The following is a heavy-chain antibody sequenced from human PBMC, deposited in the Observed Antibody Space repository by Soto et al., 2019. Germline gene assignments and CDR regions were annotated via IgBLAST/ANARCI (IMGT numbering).Heavy chain of an antibody. Sequence: QVQLQESGPGLVKPSGTLSLTCAVSGGSISSSNWWSWVRQPPGKGLEWIGEIYDSGSTNYNPSLKSRVTISVDKSKNRFSRKLSSVAAADTAGYYCARDRGYSCSSRVRWFDPWGQGTLVTVSS. CDR3: ARDRGYSCSSRVRWFDP. D-gene: IGHD6-6*01. V-gene: IGHV4-4*02. CDR1: GGSISSSNW. J-gene: IGHJ5*02. CDR2: IYDSGST.